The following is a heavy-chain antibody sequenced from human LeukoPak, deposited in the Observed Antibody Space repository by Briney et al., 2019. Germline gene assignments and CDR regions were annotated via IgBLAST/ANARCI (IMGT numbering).Heavy chain of an antibody. J-gene: IGHJ6*04. CDR1: GFTFSNYG. V-gene: IGHV3-30*18. CDR2: ISYDGSNK. CDR3: AKDGEDIVVVPAAKGDYYYGMDV. Sequence: GGSLRLSCAASGFTFSNYGMHWVRQAPGKGLEWVAVISYDGSNKYYADSVKGRFTISRDNSKNTLYLQMDSLRAEDTAVYYCAKDGEDIVVVPAAKGDYYYGMDVWGKGTTVTVSS. D-gene: IGHD2-2*01.